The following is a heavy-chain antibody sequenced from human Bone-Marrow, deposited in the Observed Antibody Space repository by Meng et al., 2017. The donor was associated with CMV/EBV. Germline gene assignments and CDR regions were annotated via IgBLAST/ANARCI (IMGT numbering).Heavy chain of an antibody. V-gene: IGHV3-66*01. CDR1: GFTVSSNS. Sequence: GESLKISCAASGFTVSSNSMTWVRQAPGKGLEWLSVIYDSGTTFYAESVKGRFTVSRDSSKNTLFLQMNSLGGEDTAVYYCAREFVAARLDYWGQGTLVTVSS. CDR2: IYDSGTT. CDR3: AREFVAARLDY. D-gene: IGHD6-13*01. J-gene: IGHJ4*01.